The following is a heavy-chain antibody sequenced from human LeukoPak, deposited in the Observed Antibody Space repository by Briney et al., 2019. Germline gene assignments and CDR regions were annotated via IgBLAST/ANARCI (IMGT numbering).Heavy chain of an antibody. Sequence: PGGSLRLSCAASGFTFSSYAMSWVRQAPGKGLEWVSAISGSGATTYYADSVKGRFTISRDNSKNTLYLQMNSLRAEDTAVYNCVCRPSAVVTPFDYWGQGTRVTVSS. V-gene: IGHV3-23*01. CDR1: GFTFSSYA. D-gene: IGHD4-23*01. J-gene: IGHJ4*02. CDR3: VCRPSAVVTPFDY. CDR2: ISGSGATT.